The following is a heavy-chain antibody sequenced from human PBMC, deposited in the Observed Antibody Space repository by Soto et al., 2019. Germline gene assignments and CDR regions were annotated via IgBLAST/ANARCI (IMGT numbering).Heavy chain of an antibody. Sequence: ASVKVSCKVSGYTLTELSMHWVRQAPGKGLEWMGGFDPEDGETIYAQKFQGRVTMTEDTSTDTAYMELSSLRSEDTAVYYCATLIQLWLKDDYWGQGTLVTVSS. CDR1: GYTLTELS. CDR3: ATLIQLWLKDDY. CDR2: FDPEDGET. V-gene: IGHV1-24*01. D-gene: IGHD5-18*01. J-gene: IGHJ4*02.